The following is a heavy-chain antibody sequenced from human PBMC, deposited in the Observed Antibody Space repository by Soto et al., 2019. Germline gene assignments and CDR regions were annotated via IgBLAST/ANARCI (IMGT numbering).Heavy chain of an antibody. CDR2: ISRSGGT. J-gene: IGHJ6*03. CDR3: ARLQGSSWYPTVVNPHYMDV. V-gene: IGHV4-34*01. Sequence: SETLSLTCAVYGGSLSDYYWSWIRQSPGKGLEWIGEISRSGGTNYNPSLKSRVTISVDTSKNQFSLKLSSVTAADTAVYYCARLQGSSWYPTVVNPHYMDVWGKGTTVTVS. D-gene: IGHD6-13*01. CDR1: GGSLSDYY.